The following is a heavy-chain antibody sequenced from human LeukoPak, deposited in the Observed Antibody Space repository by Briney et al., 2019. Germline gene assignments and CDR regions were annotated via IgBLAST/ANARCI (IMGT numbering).Heavy chain of an antibody. CDR3: AREERRGYSSSWDLDY. J-gene: IGHJ4*02. Sequence: ASVKVSCKASGGTFSSYAISWVRQAPGQGLEWMGGIIPIFGTANYAQKFQGRVTITADESTSTAYMELSSLRSEDTAVYYCAREERRGYSSSWDLDYWGQGTLVTVSS. V-gene: IGHV1-69*13. D-gene: IGHD6-13*01. CDR2: IIPIFGTA. CDR1: GGTFSSYA.